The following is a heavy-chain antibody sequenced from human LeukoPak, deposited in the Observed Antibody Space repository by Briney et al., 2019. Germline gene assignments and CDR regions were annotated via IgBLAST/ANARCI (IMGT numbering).Heavy chain of an antibody. CDR2: MSPNSGNT. CDR3: ARGLSSYSSGWYGMIYYYYYGMDV. J-gene: IGHJ6*02. CDR1: GYTFTSYD. Sequence: GASVKVSCKASGYTFTSYDINWVRQATGQGLEWMGWMSPNSGNTGYAQKFQGRVTMTRNTSISTAYMELSSLRSEDTAVYYCARGLSSYSSGWYGMIYYYYYGMDVWGQGTTVTVSS. V-gene: IGHV1-8*01. D-gene: IGHD6-19*01.